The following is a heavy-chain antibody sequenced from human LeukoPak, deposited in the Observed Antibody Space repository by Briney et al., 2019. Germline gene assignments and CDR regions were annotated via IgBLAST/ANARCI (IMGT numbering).Heavy chain of an antibody. J-gene: IGHJ4*02. CDR3: ARTDSSGYFDRQRHIDY. V-gene: IGHV4-39*01. CDR2: IYYSGST. Sequence: PSETLSLTCTVSGGSISSSSYYWGWIRQPPGKGLEWIGSIYYSGSTYYNPSLKSRVTMSVDTSKNQFSLKLSSVTAADTAVYYCARTDSSGYFDRQRHIDYWGQGTLVTVSS. CDR1: GGSISSSSYY. D-gene: IGHD3-22*01.